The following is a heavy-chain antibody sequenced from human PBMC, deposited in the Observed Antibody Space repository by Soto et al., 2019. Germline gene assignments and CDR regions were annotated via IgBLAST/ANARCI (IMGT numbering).Heavy chain of an antibody. Sequence: SETRSLTXTVSGGSMSRYYWSWIRQPPGKGLEWIGYIYYSGSTNYNPPLKSRVTISVDTYKNQYSLKLSSVTAEDTAVDSCARERDSSWFDAFDIWGQGTMVTVSS. J-gene: IGHJ3*02. CDR1: GGSMSRYY. CDR3: ARERDSSWFDAFDI. D-gene: IGHD3-22*01. CDR2: IYYSGST. V-gene: IGHV4-59*01.